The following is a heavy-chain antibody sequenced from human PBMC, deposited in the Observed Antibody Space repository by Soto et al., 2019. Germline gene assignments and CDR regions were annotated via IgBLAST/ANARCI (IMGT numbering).Heavy chain of an antibody. CDR3: ARVEMVRGVIRWFDP. D-gene: IGHD3-10*01. CDR1: GYSFTTYW. CDR2: IYPGDSDT. V-gene: IGHV5-51*03. J-gene: IGHJ5*02. Sequence: EVQLVQSGAEVKKPGESLKISCKGSGYSFTTYWIGWVRQMPGKGLEWMGIIYPGDSDTRYSPSVQGQATISADKSISTAYLQWSSLKASDTAMYYCARVEMVRGVIRWFDPWGQGTLVTVSS.